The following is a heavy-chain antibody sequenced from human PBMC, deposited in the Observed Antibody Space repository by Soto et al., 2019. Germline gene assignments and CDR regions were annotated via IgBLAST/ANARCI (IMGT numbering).Heavy chain of an antibody. CDR3: TRAYGAETFDF. CDR2: MNPNSGNT. D-gene: IGHD3-10*01. J-gene: IGHJ5*01. V-gene: IGHV1-8*02. CDR1: GYTFNNYD. Sequence: GASVKVSCKASGYTFNNYDIHWVRQAPGHGLELMGWMNPNSGNTGYAQNFRGRVTMTQNTAIGTAYMELSSLRSDDTATYYCTRAYGAETFDFWGQGTRVTVSS.